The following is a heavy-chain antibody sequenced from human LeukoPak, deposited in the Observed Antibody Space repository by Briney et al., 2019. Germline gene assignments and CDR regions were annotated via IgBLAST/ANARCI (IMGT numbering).Heavy chain of an antibody. CDR2: LNPKTGDT. D-gene: IGHD6-13*01. J-gene: IGHJ4*02. Sequence: GASVKVCCRSSGYTFTGYYVHWVRQAPGQGLQWMGYLNPKTGDTKYAQNLQGRVTMTRDTSISTAYMELSGLRSDDTAVYYCAREGLYSSSSDFDYWGQGTLVTVSS. V-gene: IGHV1-2*02. CDR1: GYTFTGYY. CDR3: AREGLYSSSSDFDY.